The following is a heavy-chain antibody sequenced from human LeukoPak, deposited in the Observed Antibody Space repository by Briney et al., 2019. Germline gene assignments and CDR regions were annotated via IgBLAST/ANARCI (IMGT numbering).Heavy chain of an antibody. CDR2: ISGSGGST. J-gene: IGHJ4*02. CDR3: AKDRVQLWSPTFDY. V-gene: IGHV3-23*01. CDR1: GFTFSSYA. Sequence: PGGSLRLSCAASGFTFSSYAMSWVRQAPGKGLEWVSAISGSGGSTYYADSVKGRFIISRDNSKNTLYLQMNSLRAEDTAVYYCAKDRVQLWSPTFDYWGQGTLVTVSS. D-gene: IGHD5-18*01.